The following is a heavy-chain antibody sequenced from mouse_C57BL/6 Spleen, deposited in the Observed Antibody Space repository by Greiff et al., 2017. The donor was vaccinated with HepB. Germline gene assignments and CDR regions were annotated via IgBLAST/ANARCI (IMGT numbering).Heavy chain of an antibody. D-gene: IGHD2-5*01. Sequence: VQLQQPGAELVKPGASVKMSCKASGYTFTSYWITWVKQRPGQGLEWIGDIYPGSGSTNYNEKFKSKATLTVDTSSSTAYMQLSSLTSEDSAVYYCARVYYSKGYAMDYWGQGTSVTVSS. CDR1: GYTFTSYW. J-gene: IGHJ4*01. CDR3: ARVYYSKGYAMDY. CDR2: IYPGSGST. V-gene: IGHV1-55*01.